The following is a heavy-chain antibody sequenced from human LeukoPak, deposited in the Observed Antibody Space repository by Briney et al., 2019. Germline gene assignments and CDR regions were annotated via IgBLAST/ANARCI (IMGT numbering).Heavy chain of an antibody. J-gene: IGHJ4*02. V-gene: IGHV3-30*04. CDR3: ARDRGDIVATIDFDY. CDR2: ILYDGSNK. CDR1: GFTFSSYA. D-gene: IGHD5-12*01. Sequence: GGSLRLSCAASGFTFSSYAMHWVRQAPGKGLEWVAVILYDGSNKYYADSVKGRFTISRDNAKNSLYLQMNSLRAEDTAVYYCARDRGDIVATIDFDYWGQGTLVTVSS.